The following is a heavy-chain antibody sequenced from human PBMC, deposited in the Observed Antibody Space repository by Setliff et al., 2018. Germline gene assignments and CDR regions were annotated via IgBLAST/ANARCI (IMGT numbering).Heavy chain of an antibody. CDR1: GYTLTELS. J-gene: IGHJ6*02. Sequence: ASVKVSCKVSGYTLTELSMHWVRQAPGKGLEWMGGFDPEDGETIYAQKFQGRVTMTRDTSISTAYMELTSLRSDDTAVFYCARGRERDYNFWSGYYTYYYYGMDVWGQGTTVTVSS. V-gene: IGHV1-24*01. CDR3: ARGRERDYNFWSGYYTYYYYGMDV. CDR2: FDPEDGET. D-gene: IGHD3-3*01.